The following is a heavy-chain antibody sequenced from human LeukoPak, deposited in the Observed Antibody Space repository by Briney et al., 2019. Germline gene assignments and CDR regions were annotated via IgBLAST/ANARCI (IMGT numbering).Heavy chain of an antibody. CDR3: ARTSGFYYYYGLDV. V-gene: IGHV3-23*01. J-gene: IGHJ6*02. CDR1: GFTFSTYA. D-gene: IGHD1-1*01. CDR2: ISGTGGNT. Sequence: GGSLRLSCAASGFTFSTYAMTWVRQAPGKGLEWVSAISGTGGNTYYADSVKGRLTISRDNSKGTLYLQLNSLRAEDTAVYYCARTSGFYYYYGLDVWGQGTTVTVSS.